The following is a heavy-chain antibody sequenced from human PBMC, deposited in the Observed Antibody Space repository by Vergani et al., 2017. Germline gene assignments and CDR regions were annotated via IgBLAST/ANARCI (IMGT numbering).Heavy chain of an antibody. CDR1: GFTFDDYG. V-gene: IGHV3-20*04. J-gene: IGHJ4*02. D-gene: IGHD4-17*01. CDR3: VRHHYGDYSDYFDY. Sequence: VQLEESGGGVVRPGGSLRLSCAASGFTFDDYGMSWVRQAPGKGLEWVSGLNWNGGNTGYADSVKGRFTISRDNAKNSLYLQMNSLRAEDTALYYCVRHHYGDYSDYFDYWGQGTQVTVSS. CDR2: LNWNGGNT.